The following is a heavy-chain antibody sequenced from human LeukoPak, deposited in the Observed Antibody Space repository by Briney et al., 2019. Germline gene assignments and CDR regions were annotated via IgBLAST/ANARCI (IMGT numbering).Heavy chain of an antibody. V-gene: IGHV4-39*01. CDR3: ARPWSGYHPPDY. CDR1: GGSISSSSYY. CDR2: IHYSGRT. Sequence: SETLSLTCTVSGGSISSSSYYWGWIRQPPGKGLEWIGSIHYSGRTYYNPSLKSRVTISVDTSKNQFSLKLTSVTAADTAVYYCARPWSGYHPPDYWGQGTLVTVSS. J-gene: IGHJ4*02. D-gene: IGHD3-3*01.